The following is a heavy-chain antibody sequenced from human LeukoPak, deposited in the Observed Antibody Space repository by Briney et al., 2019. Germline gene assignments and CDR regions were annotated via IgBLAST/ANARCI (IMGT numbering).Heavy chain of an antibody. Sequence: PGGSLRLSCAVSGFSVSGNYMNWVRQAPGKGLEWVSVIYTGGSTYYAESVKGRFTISRDISKNTLYLQMNSLRAEDTAEYYCVRDRGAYFYETDYWGQGTLVTVSS. V-gene: IGHV3-66*01. D-gene: IGHD3-22*01. CDR1: GFSVSGNY. J-gene: IGHJ4*02. CDR2: IYTGGST. CDR3: VRDRGAYFYETDY.